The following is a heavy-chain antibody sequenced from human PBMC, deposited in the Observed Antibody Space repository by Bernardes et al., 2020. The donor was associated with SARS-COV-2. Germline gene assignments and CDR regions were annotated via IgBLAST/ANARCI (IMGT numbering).Heavy chain of an antibody. CDR3: AKTFWGIYYFDY. CDR1: GFTFSSYA. J-gene: IGHJ4*02. Sequence: GGSLRLSCAASGFTFSSYAMTWVRQAPGKGLEWVSTISGSGGTTYYADSVKGRFTFSRDNSKNTLYLRLNSLRAEDTAVYYCAKTFWGIYYFDYWGQGTLVTVSS. V-gene: IGHV3-23*01. D-gene: IGHD3-16*01. CDR2: ISGSGGTT.